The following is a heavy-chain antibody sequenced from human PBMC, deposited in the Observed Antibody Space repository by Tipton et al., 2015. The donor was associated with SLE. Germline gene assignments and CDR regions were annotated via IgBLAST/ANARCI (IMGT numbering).Heavy chain of an antibody. J-gene: IGHJ4*02. CDR3: AGAWQGYCSGGTCYVLDY. Sequence: TLSLTCSVSGVSISRGSYFWTWIRQPAGKGLEWVGHIFSTGITDYNPSLKSRVSISADTSKNQFSLKLRSVTAADTAVYYCAGAWQGYCSGGTCYVLDYWGQGTLVTVSS. CDR1: GVSISRGSYF. CDR2: IFSTGIT. D-gene: IGHD2-15*01. V-gene: IGHV4-61*09.